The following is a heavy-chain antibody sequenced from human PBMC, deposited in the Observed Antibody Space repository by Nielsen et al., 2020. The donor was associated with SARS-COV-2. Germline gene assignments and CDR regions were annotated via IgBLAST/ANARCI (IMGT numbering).Heavy chain of an antibody. Sequence: WVRQAPGQGLEWMGGIIPIFGTANYAQKLQGRVTITADKSTSTAYMELSSLRSEDTAVYYCARDDVIVVVPAVPGDYYYYGMDVWGQGTTVTVSS. CDR3: ARDDVIVVVPAVPGDYYYYGMDV. D-gene: IGHD2-2*01. J-gene: IGHJ6*02. V-gene: IGHV1-69*06. CDR2: IIPIFGTA.